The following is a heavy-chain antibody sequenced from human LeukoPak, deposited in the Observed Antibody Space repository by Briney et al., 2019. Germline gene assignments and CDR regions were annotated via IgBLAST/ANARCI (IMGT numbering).Heavy chain of an antibody. D-gene: IGHD5-18*01. CDR2: INPSGSST. CDR1: GYTFTSYY. V-gene: IGHV1-46*01. CDR3: AREPNPYSYGFVTRYWFDP. J-gene: IGHJ5*02. Sequence: ASVKVSCKASGYTFTSYYMHWVRQAPGQGLEWMGIINPSGSSTSYAKKFQGRVTTPSDTSTSTVYMELSSLRSEDTAVYYSAREPNPYSYGFVTRYWFDPWGQGTLVTVSS.